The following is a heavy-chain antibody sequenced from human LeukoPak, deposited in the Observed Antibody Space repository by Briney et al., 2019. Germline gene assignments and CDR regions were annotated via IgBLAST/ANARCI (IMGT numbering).Heavy chain of an antibody. CDR1: GGSISSSSYY. CDR3: ARVRPLWFGELPDY. Sequence: SETLSLTCTVSGGSISSSSYYWGWIRQPPGKGLEWIGSIYYSGSTYYNPSLKSRVTMSVDTSKNQFSLKLSSVTAADTAVYYCARVRPLWFGELPDYWGQGTLVTVSS. V-gene: IGHV4-39*07. CDR2: IYYSGST. J-gene: IGHJ4*02. D-gene: IGHD3-10*01.